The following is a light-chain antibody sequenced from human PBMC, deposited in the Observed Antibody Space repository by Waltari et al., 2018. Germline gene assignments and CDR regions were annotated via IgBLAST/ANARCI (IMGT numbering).Light chain of an antibody. Sequence: DIVMTQSPLSLPVTPGEPASISCRSSQSLLHNNGYNYLDWYLQKPGQSPQLLIYLGSHRASGVADRFSGSGAGTDFTLKISRVEAEDVGVYYCMQALQTPTFGGGTTVEI. CDR2: LGS. CDR1: QSLLHNNGYNY. CDR3: MQALQTPT. V-gene: IGKV2-28*01. J-gene: IGKJ4*01.